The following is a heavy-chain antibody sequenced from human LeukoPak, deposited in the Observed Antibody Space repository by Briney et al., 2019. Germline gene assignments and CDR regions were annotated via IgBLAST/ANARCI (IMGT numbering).Heavy chain of an antibody. D-gene: IGHD6-19*01. CDR3: AAGFSSTLLP. CDR2: IYTSGST. J-gene: IGHJ5*02. Sequence: SQTLSLTCTVSGGSISSGSYYWSWIRQPAGKGLEWIGRIYTSGSTNYNPSLKSRVTISVDTSKNQFSLKLSSVTAADTAVYYCAAGFSSTLLPWGQGTLVTVSS. CDR1: GGSISSGSYY. V-gene: IGHV4-61*02.